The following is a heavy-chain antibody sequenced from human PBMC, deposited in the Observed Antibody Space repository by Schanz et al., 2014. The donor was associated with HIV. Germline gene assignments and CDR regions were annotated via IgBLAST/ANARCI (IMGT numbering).Heavy chain of an antibody. CDR1: GFTFGNYA. V-gene: IGHV3-23*04. D-gene: IGHD2-15*01. CDR2: ISGSGGTT. Sequence: EVQLVESGGGLVKPGRSLRLSCAGSGFTFGNYAMHWVRQAPGKGLEWVSGISGSGGTTFYADSVKGRFTISRDNSKSTLYLQMNSLRDEDTAVYYCARRSSDGGYYDNWGQGTLVTVSS. J-gene: IGHJ4*02. CDR3: ARRSSDGGYYDN.